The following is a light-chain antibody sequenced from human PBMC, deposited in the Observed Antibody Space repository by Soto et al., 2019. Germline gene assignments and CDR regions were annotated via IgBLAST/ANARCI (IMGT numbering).Light chain of an antibody. Sequence: QLVLTQPPSVSGAPGQRVTISCTGSSSNIGAGYDVHWYQQLPGTAPKLLIYVNSNRPSGVPDRFSGSKSGTSASLAITGLQAEDEAEYYCQSYDSSLSAVVFGGGTKLTVL. J-gene: IGLJ2*01. CDR3: QSYDSSLSAVV. CDR1: SSNIGAGYD. CDR2: VNS. V-gene: IGLV1-40*01.